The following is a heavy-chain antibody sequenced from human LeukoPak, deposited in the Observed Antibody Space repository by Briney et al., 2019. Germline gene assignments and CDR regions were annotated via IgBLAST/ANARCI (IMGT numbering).Heavy chain of an antibody. J-gene: IGHJ6*04. CDR2: ISSSSSYI. Sequence: GGSLRLSCAASGFTFSSYSMNWVRQAPGKGLEWVSSISSSSSYIYYADSVKGRFTISRDNAKNSLYLQMNSLRAEDTAVYYCARDKGPLLVGLLDVWGKGTTVTVSS. CDR3: ARDKGPLLVGLLDV. V-gene: IGHV3-21*01. CDR1: GFTFSSYS. D-gene: IGHD6-6*01.